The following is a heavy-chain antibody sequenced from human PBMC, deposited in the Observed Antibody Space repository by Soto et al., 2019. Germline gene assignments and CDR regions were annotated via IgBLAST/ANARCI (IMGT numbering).Heavy chain of an antibody. D-gene: IGHD6-6*01. Sequence: EVQLVESGGGLVQPGGSLRLSCAASGFFFSSYSMNWVRQAPGRGLEWVSYISSSSTTIHYADSVKGRFTISRDNAKSSLYLQMNSLRDEDTAVYYCARETEYWGQGIRITVSS. CDR1: GFFFSSYS. J-gene: IGHJ4*02. CDR2: ISSSSTTI. V-gene: IGHV3-48*02. CDR3: ARETEY.